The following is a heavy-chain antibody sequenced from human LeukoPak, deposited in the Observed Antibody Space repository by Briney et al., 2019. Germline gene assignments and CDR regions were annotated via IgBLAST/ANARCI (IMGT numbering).Heavy chain of an antibody. D-gene: IGHD5-24*01. CDR1: GFTFSSYA. J-gene: IGHJ4*02. CDR2: ISGSGGST. Sequence: PGGSLRLSCAASGFTFSSYAMSWVRQAPGKGLEWVSAISGSGGSTYYADSVKGRFTISRGNSKNTLYLQMNSLRAEDTAVYYCAKDRLATRTFDYWGQGTLVTVSS. CDR3: AKDRLATRTFDY. V-gene: IGHV3-23*01.